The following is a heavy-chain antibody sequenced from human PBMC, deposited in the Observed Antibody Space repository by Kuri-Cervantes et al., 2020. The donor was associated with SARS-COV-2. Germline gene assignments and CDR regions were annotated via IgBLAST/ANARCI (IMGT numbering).Heavy chain of an antibody. J-gene: IGHJ6*02. Sequence: SVKVSCKASGGTFSSYAISWVRQAPGQGLEWMGGIIPIFGTANYAQKFQGRVTITADKSTSTAYMVLSSLRSEDTAVYYCAAGAYCSSTSCYASYYYGMDVWGQGTTVTVSS. CDR1: GGTFSSYA. D-gene: IGHD2-2*01. CDR3: AAGAYCSSTSCYASYYYGMDV. V-gene: IGHV1-69*06. CDR2: IIPIFGTA.